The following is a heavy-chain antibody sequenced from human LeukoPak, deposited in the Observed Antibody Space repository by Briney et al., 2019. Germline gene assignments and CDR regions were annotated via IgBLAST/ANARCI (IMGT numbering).Heavy chain of an antibody. CDR2: IKQDGSEK. V-gene: IGHV3-7*01. CDR1: GFTFSSYW. CDR3: ARDRTYYDFWSGPKYYFDY. Sequence: PGGSLRLSCAASGFTFSSYWMSWVRQAPGKGLEWVANIKQDGSEKYYVDSVKGRFTISRDNAKNSLYLQMNSLRAEDTAVYYCARDRTYYDFWSGPKYYFDYWGQGTLVTVSS. D-gene: IGHD3-3*01. J-gene: IGHJ4*02.